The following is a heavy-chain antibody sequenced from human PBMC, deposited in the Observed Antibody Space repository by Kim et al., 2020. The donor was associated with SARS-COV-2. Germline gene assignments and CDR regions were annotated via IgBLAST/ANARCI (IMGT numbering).Heavy chain of an antibody. CDR2: IRQEGSEK. CDR3: ARVGTAATLDY. CDR1: GFTFSDYW. J-gene: IGHJ4*02. D-gene: IGHD6-13*01. Sequence: GGSLRLSCAASGFTFSDYWMSWVRQAPGKGLEWVANIRQEGSEKSYVDAVEGRFTISRDNAKNSLFLQMNSLRDDDTAVYYCARVGTAATLDYWGQGCLV. V-gene: IGHV3-7*01.